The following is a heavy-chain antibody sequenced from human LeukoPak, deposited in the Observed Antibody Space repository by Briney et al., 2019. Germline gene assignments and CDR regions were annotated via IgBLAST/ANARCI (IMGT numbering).Heavy chain of an antibody. Sequence: SETLSLTYTVSGGSISSSSYYWGWIRQPPGKGLEWIGSIYYSGSTYYNPSLKSRVTISVDTSKNQFSLKLSSVTAADTAVYYCARERGNYYDSSSDYWGQGTLVTVSS. CDR1: GGSISSSSYY. CDR2: IYYSGST. CDR3: ARERGNYYDSSSDY. J-gene: IGHJ4*02. D-gene: IGHD3-22*01. V-gene: IGHV4-39*07.